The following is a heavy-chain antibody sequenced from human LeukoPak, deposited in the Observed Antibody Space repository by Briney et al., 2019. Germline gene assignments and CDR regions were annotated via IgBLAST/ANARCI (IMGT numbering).Heavy chain of an antibody. D-gene: IGHD1-26*01. V-gene: IGHV3-23*01. Sequence: PGGSLRLSCAASGFTFDNYAMSWVRQAPGKGLEWVSTITDGGFSTYYTDSVRGRFTISRDNPKNTVYLQMNSLRAEDTAVYYCAKEGPSGSYPWGAFDIWGQGTMVTVSS. J-gene: IGHJ3*02. CDR2: ITDGGFST. CDR3: AKEGPSGSYPWGAFDI. CDR1: GFTFDNYA.